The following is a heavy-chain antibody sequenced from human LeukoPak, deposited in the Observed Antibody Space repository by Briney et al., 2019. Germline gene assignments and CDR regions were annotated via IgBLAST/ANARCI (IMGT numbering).Heavy chain of an antibody. CDR3: ARKGGSSGYYDAFDI. D-gene: IGHD3-22*01. Sequence: QSGGSLRLSCAASGFTFSSYSMNWVRQAPGKGLEWVSVIYSGGSTYYADSVKGRSTISRDNSKNTLYLQMNSLRAEDTAVYYCARKGGSSGYYDAFDIWGQGTMVTVSS. V-gene: IGHV3-53*01. CDR2: IYSGGST. CDR1: GFTFSSYS. J-gene: IGHJ3*02.